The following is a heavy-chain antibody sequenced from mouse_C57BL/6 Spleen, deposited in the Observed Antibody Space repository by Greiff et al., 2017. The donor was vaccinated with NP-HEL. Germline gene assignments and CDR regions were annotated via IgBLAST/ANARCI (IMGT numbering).Heavy chain of an antibody. CDR3: TAGDGSPFDY. V-gene: IGHV6-3*01. J-gene: IGHJ2*01. D-gene: IGHD3-3*01. CDR1: GFTFSNYW. Sequence: EVKLMESGGGLVQPGGSMKLSCVASGFTFSNYWMNWVRQSPEKGLEWVAQIRLKSDNYATHYAESVKGRFTISRDDSKSSVYLQMNNLRAEDTGIYYCTAGDGSPFDYWGQGTTLTVSS. CDR2: IRLKSDNYAT.